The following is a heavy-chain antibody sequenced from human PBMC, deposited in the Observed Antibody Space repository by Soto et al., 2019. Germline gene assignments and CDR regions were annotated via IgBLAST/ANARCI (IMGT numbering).Heavy chain of an antibody. D-gene: IGHD2-21*02. CDR1: GFSRSTSGVG. V-gene: IGHV2-5*02. J-gene: IGHJ4*02. CDR3: ARTHARLRYFDY. Sequence: QIPLKESGPTLAKPTQTVTLTCTVSGFSRSTSGVGVGWIRQPPGKALEWLALIYWDDDKRYSPSLQSRLTITKDTSKNQVFFTTTNMDPVDTATYFCARTHARLRYFDYWGQGTQVTVSS. CDR2: IYWDDDK.